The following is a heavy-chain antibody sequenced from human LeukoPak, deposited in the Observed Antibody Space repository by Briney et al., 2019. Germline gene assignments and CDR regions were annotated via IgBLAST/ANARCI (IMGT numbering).Heavy chain of an antibody. CDR3: AREGEVVPAAIYY. J-gene: IGHJ4*02. D-gene: IGHD2-2*01. Sequence: SENLSLTCTVSGGSISSSSYYWGWIRQPAGKGLEWIGRIYTSGSTNYNPSLKSRVTISVDTSKNQFSLKLSSVTAADTAVYYCAREGEVVPAAIYYWGQGTLVTVSS. CDR2: IYTSGST. CDR1: GGSISSSSYY. V-gene: IGHV4-61*02.